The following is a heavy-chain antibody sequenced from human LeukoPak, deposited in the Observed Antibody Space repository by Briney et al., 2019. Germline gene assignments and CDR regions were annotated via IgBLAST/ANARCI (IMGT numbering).Heavy chain of an antibody. V-gene: IGHV3-48*03. CDR2: ISSSGSTI. Sequence: GGSLRLSCAASGFTFSSYEMNWVRQAPGKGLEWVSYISSSGSTIYYADSVKGRFTISRDSAKNSLYLQMNSLRAEDTAIYYCASMYYGSGSYDYWGQGTLVTVSS. CDR1: GFTFSSYE. CDR3: ASMYYGSGSYDY. J-gene: IGHJ4*02. D-gene: IGHD3-10*01.